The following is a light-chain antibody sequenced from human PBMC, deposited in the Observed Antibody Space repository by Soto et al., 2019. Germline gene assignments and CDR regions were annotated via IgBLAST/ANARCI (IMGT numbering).Light chain of an antibody. J-gene: IGLJ3*02. CDR2: EVS. CDR1: SSDVGGYSY. CDR3: SSYARNRDIL. V-gene: IGLV2-8*01. Sequence: QSALTQPPSASGSPGQSVAISWTGTSSDVGGYSYVSWYQQHPGKAPKLIIYEVSKRPSGVPDRFSGSKSGNTASLTVSGLQAEDEADYYCSSYARNRDILFGGGTKVTVL.